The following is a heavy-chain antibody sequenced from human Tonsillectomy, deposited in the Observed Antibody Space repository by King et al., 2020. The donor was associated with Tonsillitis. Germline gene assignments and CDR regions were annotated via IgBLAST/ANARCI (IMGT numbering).Heavy chain of an antibody. V-gene: IGHV3-21*01. Sequence: VQLVESGGGLVKPGGSLRLSCAASGFTFSSYSMNWVRQAPGKGLEWVSSISSSSSYIYYADSVKGRFTISRDNAKNSLYLQMNSLRAEDTAVYYCAREWGSGSYQDYSYGMDVWGQGTTVTVSS. D-gene: IGHD3-10*01. CDR2: ISSSSSYI. CDR1: GFTFSSYS. CDR3: AREWGSGSYQDYSYGMDV. J-gene: IGHJ6*02.